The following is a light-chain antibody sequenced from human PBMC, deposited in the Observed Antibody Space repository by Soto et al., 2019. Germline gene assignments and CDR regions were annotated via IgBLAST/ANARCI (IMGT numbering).Light chain of an antibody. Sequence: LTEPRAVSGSLGQRGTISYTGSSSDVGGYNFVSWYQQHPGKAPKVMIYDVSKRPSGVPDRFSGSKSGNTASLTISGLQAEDEADYYWCSYPSTYLTVFGTGTKVTVL. CDR1: SSDVGGYNF. CDR3: CSYPSTYLTV. V-gene: IGLV2-11*01. J-gene: IGLJ1*01. CDR2: DVS.